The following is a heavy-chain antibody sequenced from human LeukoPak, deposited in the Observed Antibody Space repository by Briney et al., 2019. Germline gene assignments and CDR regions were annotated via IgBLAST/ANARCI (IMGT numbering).Heavy chain of an antibody. Sequence: GGSLRLSCAASGFTFSSYVMHWVRQAPGKGLEWVAIISYDGSNEYYADSVKGRFTISRDNSKNTLYLQMNSLRAEDTAVYYCVRGAYSSSWLNFDYWGQGTLVTVSS. D-gene: IGHD6-13*01. V-gene: IGHV3-30*04. J-gene: IGHJ4*02. CDR1: GFTFSSYV. CDR3: VRGAYSSSWLNFDY. CDR2: ISYDGSNE.